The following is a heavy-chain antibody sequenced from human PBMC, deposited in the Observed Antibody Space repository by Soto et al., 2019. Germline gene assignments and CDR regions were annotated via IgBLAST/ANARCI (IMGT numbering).Heavy chain of an antibody. CDR2: VRGNGDPP. CDR1: GFTFSSFA. D-gene: IGHD5-12*01. Sequence: PGGSLRLSCTASGFTFSSFALHWVRQAPRKGLEYISGVRGNGDPPFYADSVKGRFTISRDNSQKTFYLQMTALNVDDTAVYYCVKSRGGNNFDFFDWGQGTLVTV. J-gene: IGHJ4*02. CDR3: VKSRGGNNFDFFD. V-gene: IGHV3-64D*06.